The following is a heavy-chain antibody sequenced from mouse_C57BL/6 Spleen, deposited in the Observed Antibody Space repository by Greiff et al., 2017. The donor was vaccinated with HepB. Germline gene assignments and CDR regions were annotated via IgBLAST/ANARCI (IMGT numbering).Heavy chain of an antibody. CDR3: ARRGHYDGRSDDFDD. J-gene: IGHJ2*01. D-gene: IGHD1-1*01. Sequence: QVQLQQSGAELARPGASVKLSCKASGYTFTSYGISWVKQRTGQGLEWIGEIYPRSGNTYYNEKFKGKATLTADKSSSTAYMELRSLTSEDSAGYFWARRGHYDGRSDDFDDWGQGNTLTVSS. CDR2: IYPRSGNT. V-gene: IGHV1-81*01. CDR1: GYTFTSYG.